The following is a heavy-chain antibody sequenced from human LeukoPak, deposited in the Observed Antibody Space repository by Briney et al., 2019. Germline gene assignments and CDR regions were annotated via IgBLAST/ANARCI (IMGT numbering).Heavy chain of an antibody. D-gene: IGHD5-18*01. Sequence: ASVKVSCKASGYTFTSYDINCVRQATGQGLEWMGWMNPNSGNTGYAQKFQGRVTMTRNTSISTAYMELSSLRSEDTAVNYCARGGVDTAMVDYYYYGMDVWGQGTTVTVSS. J-gene: IGHJ6*02. V-gene: IGHV1-8*01. CDR3: ARGGVDTAMVDYYYYGMDV. CDR2: MNPNSGNT. CDR1: GYTFTSYD.